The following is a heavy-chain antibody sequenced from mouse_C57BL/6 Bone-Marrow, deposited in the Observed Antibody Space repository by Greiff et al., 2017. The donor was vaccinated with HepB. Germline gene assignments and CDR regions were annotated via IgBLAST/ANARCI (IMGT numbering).Heavy chain of an antibody. CDR2: ISNLAYSI. J-gene: IGHJ3*01. CDR3: ARPHRGGFAY. CDR1: GFTFSDYG. Sequence: EVQGVESGGGLVQPGGSLKLSCAASGFTFSDYGMAWVRQAPRKGPEWVAFISNLAYSIYYADTVTGRFTISRENAKNTLYLEMSSLRSEDTAMYYCARPHRGGFAYWGQGTLVTVSA. V-gene: IGHV5-15*01.